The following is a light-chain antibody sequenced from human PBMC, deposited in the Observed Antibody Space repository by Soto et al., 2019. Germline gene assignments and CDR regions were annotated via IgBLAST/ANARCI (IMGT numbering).Light chain of an antibody. CDR2: KAS. CDR1: QSISTW. Sequence: DLQMTQSPSTLSASVGDRVTITCRASQSISTWLAWYQQKPGKAPKLLIYKASSLESGVPSRFIGSGSGTEFTLTISSLQPDDFATYYCQQYDTYRTFGQGTKVEIK. J-gene: IGKJ1*01. CDR3: QQYDTYRT. V-gene: IGKV1-5*03.